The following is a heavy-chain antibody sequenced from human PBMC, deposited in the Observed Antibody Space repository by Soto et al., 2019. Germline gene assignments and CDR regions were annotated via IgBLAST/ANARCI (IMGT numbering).Heavy chain of an antibody. CDR2: IFHSGTT. D-gene: IGHD6-19*01. CDR3: ARAGGWLFDC. J-gene: IGHJ4*02. V-gene: IGHV4-4*02. Sequence: QVQLQESGPGLVKPSGALSLTCAVSNGSISSDNWWSWVRQPPGKGLEWIGEIFHSGTTNYNPSLKRRIAISVDKVENQFSLEMNSVTAADTAVYYCARAGGWLFDCWGQGTLVSVSS. CDR1: NGSISSDNW.